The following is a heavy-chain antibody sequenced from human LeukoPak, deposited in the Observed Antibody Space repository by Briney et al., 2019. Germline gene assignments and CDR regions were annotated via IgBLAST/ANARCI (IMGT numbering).Heavy chain of an antibody. D-gene: IGHD3-10*01. CDR2: IYTSGST. J-gene: IGHJ4*02. CDR3: ARDRGESDY. V-gene: IGHV4-61*02. Sequence: SETLSLTCTVSGGSISSGSYYWSWIRQPAGKGLEWIGRIYTSGSTNYNPSLKSRVTISVDTSKNQFSLKLSSVTAADTAVYYCARDRGESDYWGQGTLVTVSS. CDR1: GGSISSGSYY.